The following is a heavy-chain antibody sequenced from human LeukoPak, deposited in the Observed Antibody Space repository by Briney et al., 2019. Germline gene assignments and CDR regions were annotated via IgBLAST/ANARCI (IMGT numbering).Heavy chain of an antibody. CDR3: ARDLPLLYYDFWSGYQTPDAFDI. CDR2: ISAYNGNT. V-gene: IGHV1-18*01. CDR1: GYTFTSYG. D-gene: IGHD3-3*01. Sequence: ASVKVSCKASGYTFTSYGISWVRQAPGQGLEWMGWISAYNGNTNYAQKLQGRVTMTTDTSTSTAYVELRSLRSDDTAVYYCARDLPLLYYDFWSGYQTPDAFDIWGQGTMVTVSS. J-gene: IGHJ3*02.